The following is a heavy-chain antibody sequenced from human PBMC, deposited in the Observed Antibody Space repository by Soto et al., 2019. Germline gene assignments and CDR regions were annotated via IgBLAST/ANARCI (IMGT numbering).Heavy chain of an antibody. Sequence: QVQLVQSGAEVKKPGASVKVSCKASGYTFTSYGISWVRQAPGQGLEWMGWISAYNGNTNYAQKLQGRVTLTTDTSTSTAYMELRSVRSGDTAVYYCARDNMKEYYYYSSGYYPNAPNFDYWGQRTLVTVSS. D-gene: IGHD3-22*01. CDR1: GYTFTSYG. CDR2: ISAYNGNT. V-gene: IGHV1-18*01. CDR3: ARDNMKEYYYYSSGYYPNAPNFDY. J-gene: IGHJ4*02.